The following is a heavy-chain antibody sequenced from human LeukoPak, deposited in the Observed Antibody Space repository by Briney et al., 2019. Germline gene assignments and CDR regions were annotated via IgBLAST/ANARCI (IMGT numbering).Heavy chain of an antibody. D-gene: IGHD3-10*01. V-gene: IGHV1-2*02. J-gene: IGHJ4*02. CDR3: ARDLKNYYGSGSYHLDY. CDR2: INPNSGGT. CDR1: GYTFTGYY. Sequence: ASVTVSCKASGYTFTGYYMHWVRQAPGQGLEWMGWINPNSGGTNYAQKFQGRVTMTRDTSISTAYMELSRLRSDDTAVYYCARDLKNYYGSGSYHLDYWGQGTLVTVSS.